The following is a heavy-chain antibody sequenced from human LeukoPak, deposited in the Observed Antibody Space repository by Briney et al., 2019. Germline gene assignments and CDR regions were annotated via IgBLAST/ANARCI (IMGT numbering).Heavy chain of an antibody. CDR2: MSGSGAST. Sequence: GGSLRLSCAASAFTFSNYAMSWVRQAPGKGLEWVSAMSGSGASTFYADSVKGRFTISRDNSRNTLYLQMNSLRAEDTALYYCAKGKDTYNYDSSGYYFGEYWGQGTLVTVST. D-gene: IGHD3-22*01. CDR1: AFTFSNYA. J-gene: IGHJ4*02. V-gene: IGHV3-23*01. CDR3: AKGKDTYNYDSSGYYFGEY.